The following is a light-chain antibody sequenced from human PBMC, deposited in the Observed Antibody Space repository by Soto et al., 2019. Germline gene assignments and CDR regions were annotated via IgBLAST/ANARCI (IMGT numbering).Light chain of an antibody. V-gene: IGKV1-5*03. CDR2: KAS. J-gene: IGKJ1*01. CDR1: QTISSW. Sequence: DIQMTQSPSTLSASVGDRVSITCRASQTISSWLAWYQQKPGKAPKLLVYKASSFESGVPSRFSGSASGTEFTLTISSLQPDDYATYYCHQYSVYPWTFGQGTNVDVK. CDR3: HQYSVYPWT.